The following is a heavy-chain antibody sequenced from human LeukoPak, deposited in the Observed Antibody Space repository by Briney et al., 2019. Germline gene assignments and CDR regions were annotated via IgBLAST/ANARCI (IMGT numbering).Heavy chain of an antibody. CDR1: GYTFTSYD. V-gene: IGHV1-8*01. D-gene: IGHD3-9*01. Sequence: GASVKVSCKASGYTFTSYDINWARQATGQGLEWMGWMNPNSGNTGYAQEFQGRVTMTRNTSISTAYMELSSLRSEDTAVYYCARYFTHYDILTSSTYYYGMDVWGQGTTVTVSS. CDR2: MNPNSGNT. J-gene: IGHJ6*02. CDR3: ARYFTHYDILTSSTYYYGMDV.